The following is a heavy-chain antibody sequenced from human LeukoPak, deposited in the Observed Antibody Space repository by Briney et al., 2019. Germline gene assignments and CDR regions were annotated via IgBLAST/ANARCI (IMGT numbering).Heavy chain of an antibody. D-gene: IGHD6-13*01. CDR3: TRVSSWKGIDY. CDR2: IRSKAYGGTT. Sequence: PGGSLRLSCTASGFTFGDYAMSWFRQAPGKGLEWVGFIRSKAYGGTTEYAASVKGRFTISRDDSKSIAYLQMNSLKTEDTAVYYCTRVSSWKGIDYWGQGTLVTVSS. CDR1: GFTFGDYA. J-gene: IGHJ4*02. V-gene: IGHV3-49*03.